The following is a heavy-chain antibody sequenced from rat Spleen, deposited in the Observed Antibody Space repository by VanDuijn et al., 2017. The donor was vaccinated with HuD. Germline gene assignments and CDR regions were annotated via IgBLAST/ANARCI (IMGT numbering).Heavy chain of an antibody. CDR2: ISYDGNST. CDR3: ARREQLYYYFDF. J-gene: IGHJ1*01. D-gene: IGHD1-2*01. CDR1: GFTVSDYY. Sequence: EVQLVESDGGLVQPGGSLKLSCAASGFTVSDYYMAWVRQAPTEGLEWVALISYDGNSTFYRDSVRGRFTISRDDSKSTLYLQMDSLRSEDTAIYYCARREQLYYYFDFWGPGTMVTVSS. V-gene: IGHV5-29*01.